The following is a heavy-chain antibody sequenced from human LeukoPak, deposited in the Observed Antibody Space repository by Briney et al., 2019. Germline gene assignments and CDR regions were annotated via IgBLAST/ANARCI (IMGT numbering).Heavy chain of an antibody. D-gene: IGHD1-26*01. CDR1: GFIFADHG. J-gene: IGHJ4*02. CDR3: ARGEWDLRD. Sequence: GGSLRLSCAASGFIFADHGMTWVRQVPGKGLEWVSGIYWNGGSTGYVDSVKGRFTISRDNAKNVLFLEMNNLRAEDTAFYYCARGEWDLRDWGQGTLVIVSS. CDR2: IYWNGGST. V-gene: IGHV3-20*04.